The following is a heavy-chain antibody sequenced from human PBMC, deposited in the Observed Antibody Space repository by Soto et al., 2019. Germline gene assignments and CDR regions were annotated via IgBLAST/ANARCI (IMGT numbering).Heavy chain of an antibody. V-gene: IGHV3-30*18. CDR1: GFTFNSYG. J-gene: IGHJ6*02. CDR2: ISYDGSNT. CDR3: AKDLECSSSNCYLEYSYYGTDV. Sequence: GSLRLSCAASGFTFNSYGMHWVRQAPGKGLEWVAVISYDGSNTYHADSVKGRFTISRDNSKNTLYLQMNSLRAEDTAVYYCAKDLECSSSNCYLEYSYYGTDVWGQGTTVTVSS. D-gene: IGHD2-2*01.